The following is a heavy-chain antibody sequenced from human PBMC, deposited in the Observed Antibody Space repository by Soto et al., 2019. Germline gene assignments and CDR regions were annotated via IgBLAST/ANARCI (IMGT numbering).Heavy chain of an antibody. D-gene: IGHD5-18*01. V-gene: IGHV1-69*13. Sequence: SVKVSCKASGGTFSSYAISWVRQAPGQGLEWMGGIIPIFGTANYAQKFQGRVTITADESTSTAYMELSSLRSEDTAVYYCATGSADTAMAPNDAFDIWGQGTMVTVSS. CDR1: GGTFSSYA. CDR2: IIPIFGTA. CDR3: ATGSADTAMAPNDAFDI. J-gene: IGHJ3*02.